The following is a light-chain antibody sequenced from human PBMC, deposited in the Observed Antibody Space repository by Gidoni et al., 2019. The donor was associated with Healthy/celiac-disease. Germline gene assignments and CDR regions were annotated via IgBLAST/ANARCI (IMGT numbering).Light chain of an antibody. CDR1: QGISNY. J-gene: IGKJ1*01. CDR3: QKYNSAPRT. Sequence: DIQMTQSPSSLSASVGDRVTITCRASQGISNYLAWYQQKPGKVPKLLIYAASTLQSGVPSRFSGSGAGTDFTLTISSLQPEDVATYYCQKYNSAPRTFXQXTKVEIK. CDR2: AAS. V-gene: IGKV1-27*01.